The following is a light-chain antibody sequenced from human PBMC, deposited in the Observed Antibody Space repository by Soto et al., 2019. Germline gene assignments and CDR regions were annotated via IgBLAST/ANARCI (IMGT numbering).Light chain of an antibody. CDR2: DAS. CDR1: QSISSW. CDR3: QQYNGYSRT. J-gene: IGKJ1*01. Sequence: DIQMTQSPSTLSASIGDRVTITCRASQSISSWLAWYQQKPGKAPNLLIYDASSLESGVPSRFSGSGSGTEFTLTSSSLQPDEFSTYYFQQYNGYSRTFGQGTKVKIK. V-gene: IGKV1-5*01.